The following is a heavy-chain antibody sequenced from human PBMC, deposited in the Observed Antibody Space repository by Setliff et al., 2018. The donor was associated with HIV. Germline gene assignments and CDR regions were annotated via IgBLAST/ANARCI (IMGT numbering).Heavy chain of an antibody. CDR1: GGSIGGYH. Sequence: SETLSLTCTVSGGSIGGYHWSWVRQPPGRGLEWIGYVSYSGSTSYNPSLDSRVTMSVDSSRDQFSLKLSSVTAADTAVYFCARTPGRALVSYYFDNWGQGRLVTVSS. J-gene: IGHJ4*02. CDR3: ARTPGRALVSYYFDN. CDR2: VSYSGST. D-gene: IGHD3-16*01. V-gene: IGHV4-59*01.